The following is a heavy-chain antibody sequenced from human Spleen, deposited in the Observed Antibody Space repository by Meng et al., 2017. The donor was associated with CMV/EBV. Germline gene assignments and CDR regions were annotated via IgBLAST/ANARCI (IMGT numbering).Heavy chain of an antibody. D-gene: IGHD3-3*01. CDR1: GFTFSAYY. J-gene: IGHJ4*02. V-gene: IGHV3-7*01. Sequence: GESLKISCAASGFTFSAYYMIWIRQTLGKGLEWVANIKPDGSEIHYVDSVKGRFTISRDNAKNSLYLQMNSLRAEDTAVYYCARYDYWMGLENWGQGTLVTVS. CDR2: IKPDGSEI. CDR3: ARYDYWMGLEN.